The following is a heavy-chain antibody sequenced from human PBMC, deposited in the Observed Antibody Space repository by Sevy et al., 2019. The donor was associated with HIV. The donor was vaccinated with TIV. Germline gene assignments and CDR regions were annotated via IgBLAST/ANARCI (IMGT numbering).Heavy chain of an antibody. Sequence: ASVKVSCKASGYTFTDYYIHWVRQAPGQGLEWMAWINPNDGVTNYAQRFQGGVTVTTDTSVTTAYMELRGLRYDDTAIYYCARLTTKPTSDLYGMDVWGQGTMVTVSS. J-gene: IGHJ6*02. CDR2: INPNDGVT. V-gene: IGHV1-2*02. CDR1: GYTFTDYY. D-gene: IGHD4-17*01. CDR3: ARLTTKPTSDLYGMDV.